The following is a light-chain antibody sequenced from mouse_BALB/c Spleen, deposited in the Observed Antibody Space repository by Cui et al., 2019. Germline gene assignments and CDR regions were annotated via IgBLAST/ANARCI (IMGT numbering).Light chain of an antibody. CDR2: ATS. CDR3: HQWSSYPPRT. J-gene: IGKJ1*01. V-gene: IGKV4-71*01. CDR1: SSVNY. Sequence: QIVLTQSPAIMSASPGQKVTITCSAISSVNYMHWYQQKPGSSPKLWIYATSKLALGVPACFSGSGSGTSYSLTISSMVAEDATSYFCHQWSSYPPRTFGGGTKLEIK.